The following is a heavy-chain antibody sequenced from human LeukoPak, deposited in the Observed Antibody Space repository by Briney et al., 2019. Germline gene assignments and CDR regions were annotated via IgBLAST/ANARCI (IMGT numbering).Heavy chain of an antibody. CDR3: AKELRPNDY. J-gene: IGHJ4*02. Sequence: GGSLRLSCAASGFTFSSYAMSWVRQAPGKGLEWVSSIDISGSNAYYADSVKGRFTISRDNSRNTLYLQMDSLRAEDSAIYYCAKELRPNDYWGQGTLVTVSS. D-gene: IGHD4-17*01. CDR2: IDISGSNA. V-gene: IGHV3-23*01. CDR1: GFTFSSYA.